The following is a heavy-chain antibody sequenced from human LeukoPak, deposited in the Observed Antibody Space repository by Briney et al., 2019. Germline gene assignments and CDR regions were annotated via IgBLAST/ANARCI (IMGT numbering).Heavy chain of an antibody. CDR1: GFTFSSYA. Sequence: GGSLRLSCAASGFTFSSYAMSWGRHAPGKGLEWVSAISRSGGSTYYADSVKGRFTISRDNYQNTLYLQMNSLRAEDTAVYYCAKDQGAVAGTDFDYWGQGTLVTVSS. CDR2: ISRSGGST. D-gene: IGHD6-19*01. J-gene: IGHJ4*02. CDR3: AKDQGAVAGTDFDY. V-gene: IGHV3-23*01.